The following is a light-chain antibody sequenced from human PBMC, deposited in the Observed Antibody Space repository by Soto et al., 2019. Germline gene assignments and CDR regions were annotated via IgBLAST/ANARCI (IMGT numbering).Light chain of an antibody. CDR3: SSYTSSSLHV. CDR2: DVS. Sequence: QSVLTQPASVSGSPGQSITISCTGTSSDVGGYNYVSWYQRHPGKASKLMIYDVSNRPSGVSNRFSGSKSGNTASLTISGLQAEDEADYYCSSYTSSSLHVFGTGTKVTVL. V-gene: IGLV2-14*03. CDR1: SSDVGGYNY. J-gene: IGLJ1*01.